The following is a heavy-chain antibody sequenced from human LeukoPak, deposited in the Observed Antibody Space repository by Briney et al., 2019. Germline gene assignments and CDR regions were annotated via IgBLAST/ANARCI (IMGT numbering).Heavy chain of an antibody. V-gene: IGHV1-2*02. Sequence: ASVKVSCKASGYTFTGYYMHWVRQAPGQELECMGWINPNSGGTNYAQKFQGRVTMTRDTSISTAYMELSRLRSDDTAVYYCARGAGYCSSTSCYLGWFDPWGQGTLVTVSS. CDR3: ARGAGYCSSTSCYLGWFDP. CDR1: GYTFTGYY. CDR2: INPNSGGT. D-gene: IGHD2-2*03. J-gene: IGHJ5*02.